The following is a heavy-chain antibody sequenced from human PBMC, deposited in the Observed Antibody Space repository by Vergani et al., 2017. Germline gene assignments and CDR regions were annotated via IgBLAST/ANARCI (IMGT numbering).Heavy chain of an antibody. Sequence: QLQLQESGPGLVKPSETLSLTCTVSGGSISSSSYYWGWIRQPPGKGLEWIGSIYYSGSTYYNPSLKSRVTISVDTSKNQFSLKLSSVTAADTAVYYCARDLEVGNYYYYYGMDVWGQGTTVTVSS. D-gene: IGHD1-1*01. J-gene: IGHJ6*02. CDR1: GGSISSSSYY. V-gene: IGHV4-39*07. CDR3: ARDLEVGNYYYYYGMDV. CDR2: IYYSGST.